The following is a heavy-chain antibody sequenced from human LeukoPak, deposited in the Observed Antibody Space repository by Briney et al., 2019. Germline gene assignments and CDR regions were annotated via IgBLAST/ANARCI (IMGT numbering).Heavy chain of an antibody. D-gene: IGHD1-1*01. CDR2: IYYSGST. CDR3: AIYTTRYYFDY. Sequence: SETLSLTCTVSGGSISSYYWSWIRQPPGKGLEWIGYIYYSGSTNYNPSLKSRVTISVDTSKNQFSLKLSSVTAADTAVYYCAIYTTRYYFDYWGQGTLVTVSS. CDR1: GGSISSYY. V-gene: IGHV4-59*01. J-gene: IGHJ4*02.